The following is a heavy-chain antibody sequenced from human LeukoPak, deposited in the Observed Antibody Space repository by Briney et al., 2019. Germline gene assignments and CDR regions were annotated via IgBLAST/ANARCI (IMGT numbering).Heavy chain of an antibody. CDR1: GGSISSGDYY. CDR3: ARDRCSSTSCHTNWFDP. D-gene: IGHD2-2*02. J-gene: IGHJ5*02. V-gene: IGHV4-61*08. CDR2: IYYSGST. Sequence: SQTLSLTCTVSGGSISSGDYYWSWIRQPPGKGLERIGYIYYSGSTNYNPSLKSRVTISVDTSKNQFSLKLSSVTAADTAVYYCARDRCSSTSCHTNWFDPWGQGTLVTVSS.